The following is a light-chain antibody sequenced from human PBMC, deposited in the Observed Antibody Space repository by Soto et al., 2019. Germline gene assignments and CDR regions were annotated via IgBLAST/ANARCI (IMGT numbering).Light chain of an antibody. CDR1: SSDVGGYNY. V-gene: IGLV2-8*01. J-gene: IGLJ1*01. CDR3: SSFAGSIFYV. CDR2: EVN. Sequence: QSVLTQPPSASGSPGQSVTISCTGTSSDVGGYNYVSWYQQHPGKAPKLMIYEVNKRPSGVPDRFSGSKSGNTASLTVSGLQAEDEADYFCSSFAGSIFYVFGTGTKATVL.